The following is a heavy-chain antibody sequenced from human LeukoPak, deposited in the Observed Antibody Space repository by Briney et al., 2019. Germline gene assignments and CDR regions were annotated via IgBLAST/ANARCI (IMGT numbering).Heavy chain of an antibody. CDR1: GGSISNYY. D-gene: IGHD1/OR15-1a*01. J-gene: IGHJ4*02. CDR2: IFSNGGT. Sequence: SETLSLTCTVSGGSISNYYWNWIRQPAGEGLEWIGRIFSNGGTNYNPSLKSRVTLSVDTSKNQFSLSLTSVTAADAAVYYCARGEHTFDYWGQGTLVTVSS. CDR3: ARGEHTFDY. V-gene: IGHV4-4*07.